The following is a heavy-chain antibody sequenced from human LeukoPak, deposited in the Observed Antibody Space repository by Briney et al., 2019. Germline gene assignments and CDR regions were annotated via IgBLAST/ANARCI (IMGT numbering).Heavy chain of an antibody. CDR1: TLTXLS. Sequence: TLTXLSMHWVRQAPGKGGEGMGGFDPEDGEKIYTQKFQGRGTITEETATDTAYMDESSVRCEDTDGYYCEXXXXXGXXXXDYWGQXTXVTVSS. CDR2: FDPEDGEK. CDR3: EXXXXXGXXXXDY. J-gene: IGHJ4*02. V-gene: IGHV1-24*01.